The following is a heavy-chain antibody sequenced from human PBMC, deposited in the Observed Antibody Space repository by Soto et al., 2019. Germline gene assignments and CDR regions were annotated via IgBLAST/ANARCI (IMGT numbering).Heavy chain of an antibody. Sequence: PGGSLRLSCTASVFTFGDYAMSWFRQAPGKGLEWVGFIRSKAYGGTTEYAASVKGRFTISRDDSKSIAYLQMNSLKTEDTAVYYCTLCSSTSCYGRNWFDPWGQGTLVTVSS. D-gene: IGHD2-2*01. CDR2: IRSKAYGGTT. J-gene: IGHJ5*02. CDR3: TLCSSTSCYGRNWFDP. CDR1: VFTFGDYA. V-gene: IGHV3-49*03.